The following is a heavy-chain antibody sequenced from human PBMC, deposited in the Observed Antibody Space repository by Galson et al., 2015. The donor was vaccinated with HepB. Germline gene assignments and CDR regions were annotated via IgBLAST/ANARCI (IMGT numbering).Heavy chain of an antibody. V-gene: IGHV1-18*04. CDR3: ARLTYYDNSGYPDY. CDR1: GYTFSSYG. D-gene: IGHD3-22*01. J-gene: IGHJ4*02. CDR2: VSAYNGNT. Sequence: VKVSCEASGYTFSSYGINWVRQAPGQGLEWMGWVSAYNGNTNYALKFQGRVTMTTDTSTTTASMELRSLRSDDTAVYYCARLTYYDNSGYPDYWGQGTLVTVSS.